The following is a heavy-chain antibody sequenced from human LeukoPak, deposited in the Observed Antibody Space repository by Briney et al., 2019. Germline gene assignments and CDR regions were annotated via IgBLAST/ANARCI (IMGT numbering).Heavy chain of an antibody. Sequence: GGSLRLSCAASGFTFSNYWMSRVRQAPGKGLEWVANIKQDGSEKYYVDSVKGRFTISRDSAKNSLYLQMNSLRAEDTAVYYCASGVHYFDYWGQGTLVTVSS. CDR3: ASGVHYFDY. CDR1: GFTFSNYW. D-gene: IGHD3-10*01. J-gene: IGHJ4*02. CDR2: IKQDGSEK. V-gene: IGHV3-7*01.